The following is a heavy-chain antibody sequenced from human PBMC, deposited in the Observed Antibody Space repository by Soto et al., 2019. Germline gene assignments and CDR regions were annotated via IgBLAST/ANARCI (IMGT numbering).Heavy chain of an antibody. Sequence: GGSLRCSCTVSGCVLCNYWMIWVRQSPGKGLEWVANIKQDGSKTYYVDSVKGLFTISRDNAENSLYLQMNSLRAEDTAGYYCAREYSGYFDYWGQGTRVTVSS. D-gene: IGHD1-26*01. CDR2: IKQDGSKT. CDR3: AREYSGYFDY. J-gene: IGHJ4*02. CDR1: GCVLCNYW. V-gene: IGHV3-7*01.